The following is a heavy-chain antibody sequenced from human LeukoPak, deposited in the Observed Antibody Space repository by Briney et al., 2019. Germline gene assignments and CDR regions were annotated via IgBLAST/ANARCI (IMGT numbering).Heavy chain of an antibody. J-gene: IGHJ4*02. V-gene: IGHV3-21*01. D-gene: IGHD3-10*01. CDR3: ATEGLVRGVIFEN. CDR2: ISSSSTYI. Sequence: GGTLRLSCAASGFTFSSYGMSWVRQAPGKGLEWVSSISSSSTYIYYIDSVKGRFTVSRDNAKNSLYLQMNSLRAEDTAVYYCATEGLVRGVIFENWGQGTLVTVSS. CDR1: GFTFSSYG.